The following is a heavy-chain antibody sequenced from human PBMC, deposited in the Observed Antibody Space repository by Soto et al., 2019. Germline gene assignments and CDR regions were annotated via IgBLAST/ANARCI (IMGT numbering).Heavy chain of an antibody. CDR3: ARHSLALRKNSWFDP. J-gene: IGHJ5*02. CDR2: IFYLGSS. CDR1: GDSIISSDFY. Sequence: SETLSLTCTVSGDSIISSDFYWGWVRQPPGKGLEWIGSIFYLGSSYYNPSLKSRVTMSVDTSKNQFSLRLRSVTAADTALYFCARHSLALRKNSWFDPWGQGIMVTVSS. V-gene: IGHV4-39*01. D-gene: IGHD3-3*02.